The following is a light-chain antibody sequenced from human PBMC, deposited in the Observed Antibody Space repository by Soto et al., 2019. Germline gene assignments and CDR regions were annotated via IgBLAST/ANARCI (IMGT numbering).Light chain of an antibody. CDR3: QNPGG. Sequence: DIPMTQSPSSLSASVGDRVTITCRASQGISNYLAWYQQKPGKVPKLLIYAASTLQSGVPSRFSGSGSGTDFTLTISSLQPEDVATYYCQNPGGFGGGTKVEIK. J-gene: IGKJ4*01. V-gene: IGKV1-27*01. CDR2: AAS. CDR1: QGISNY.